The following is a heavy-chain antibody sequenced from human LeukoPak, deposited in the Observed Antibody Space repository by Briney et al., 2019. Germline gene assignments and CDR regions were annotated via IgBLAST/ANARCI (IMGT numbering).Heavy chain of an antibody. V-gene: IGHV4-30-2*01. CDR3: VRRSGYGLDY. CDR1: GGSISSGGSS. Sequence: TLSLTCAVSGGSISSGGSSWSWIRQPPGKGLEWIGYIYHSGSTYYNPSLKSRVTISVDRSKNQFSLNLSSVTAADTAVYYCVRRSGYGLDYWGQGTLVTVSS. J-gene: IGHJ4*02. CDR2: IYHSGST. D-gene: IGHD5-12*01.